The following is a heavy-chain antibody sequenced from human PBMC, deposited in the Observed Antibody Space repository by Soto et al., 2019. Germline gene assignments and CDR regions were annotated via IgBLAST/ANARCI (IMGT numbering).Heavy chain of an antibody. V-gene: IGHV1-3*01. CDR1: GYTFSSSA. D-gene: IGHD3-22*01. J-gene: IGHJ5*02. Sequence: QVQLVQSGAEVKKPGASVKVSCKASGYTFSSSALHWVRQAPGQRLEWMGWSNVANGNTKYSQKFQGRVSITRDTSASTAYMELSILISEDTAVYYCSRDITMIVVVITTFGGDPWGQGTLVTVSS. CDR2: SNVANGNT. CDR3: SRDITMIVVVITTFGGDP.